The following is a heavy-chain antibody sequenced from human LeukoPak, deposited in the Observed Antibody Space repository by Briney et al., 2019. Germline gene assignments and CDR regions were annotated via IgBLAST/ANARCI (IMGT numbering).Heavy chain of an antibody. CDR3: AKELEYFQH. V-gene: IGHV3-43*02. J-gene: IGHJ1*01. Sequence: GGSLRLSCAASGFTFDDYAMHWVRQVPGKGLEWVSLISGDGGSAYYADSVKGGFTISRDNRKTSLYLQMNSLRTEDTALYYCAKELEYFQHWGQGTLVTVSS. CDR1: GFTFDDYA. CDR2: ISGDGGSA.